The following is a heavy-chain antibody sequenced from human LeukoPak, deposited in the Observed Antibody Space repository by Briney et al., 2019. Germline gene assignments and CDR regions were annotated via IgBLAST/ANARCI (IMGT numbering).Heavy chain of an antibody. Sequence: ASVKVSCKASGYTFSSYYMHWVRQAPGQGLEWMGIINPSGGSTSYAQKFQGRVTMTRETSTRTVYMELSSLRSEDTAVYYCARDRRGNTYYYGSGSSPYFDYWGQGTLVTVSS. CDR1: GYTFSSYY. V-gene: IGHV1-46*01. J-gene: IGHJ4*02. CDR2: INPSGGST. CDR3: ARDRRGNTYYYGSGSSPYFDY. D-gene: IGHD3-10*01.